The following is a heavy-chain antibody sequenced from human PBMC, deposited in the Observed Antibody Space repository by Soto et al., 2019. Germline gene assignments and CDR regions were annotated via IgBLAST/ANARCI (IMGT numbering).Heavy chain of an antibody. CDR1: GGSISSGGYY. V-gene: IGHV4-31*03. CDR3: PRTGHSREPPTRLGY. J-gene: IGHJ4*02. CDR2: IYYSGST. D-gene: IGHD2-2*01. Sequence: SETLSLTCTVSGGSISSGGYYWSWIRQHPWKGLEWIGYIYYSGSTYYNPSLKSRVTISVDTSKNQFSLKLSSVTAADTALDYCPRTGHSREPPTRLGYWGQGXLVAV.